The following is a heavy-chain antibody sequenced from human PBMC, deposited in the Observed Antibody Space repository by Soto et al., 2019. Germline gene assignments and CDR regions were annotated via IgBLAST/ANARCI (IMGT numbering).Heavy chain of an antibody. J-gene: IGHJ5*02. CDR3: VHPRSTVQIPPT. CDR2: ISSNGDST. CDR1: GFTFSMFS. D-gene: IGHD4-17*01. V-gene: IGHV3-64D*06. Sequence: GSLRLSCSASGFTFSMFSMHWVRQAPGKGLEYVSGISSNGDSTYYADSVKGRFTISRDNSKNTLYLQMSSLRAVDTAVYYCVHPRSTVQIPPTWGQGALVTVSS.